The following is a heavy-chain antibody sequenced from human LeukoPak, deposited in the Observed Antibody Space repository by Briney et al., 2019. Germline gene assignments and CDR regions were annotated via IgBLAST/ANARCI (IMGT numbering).Heavy chain of an antibody. D-gene: IGHD1-26*01. CDR3: AKLPDSGSYYYFDY. CDR2: ISSSVGST. J-gene: IGHJ4*02. CDR1: GFTFSSYA. V-gene: IGHV3-23*01. Sequence: AGGSLRLSCAASGFTFSSYAMGWVRQAPGKGLEWVSDISSSVGSTYYADSVKGRFTISRDNSKNTLYLQMNNLRAEDTAVYYCAKLPDSGSYYYFDYWGQGTLVTVSS.